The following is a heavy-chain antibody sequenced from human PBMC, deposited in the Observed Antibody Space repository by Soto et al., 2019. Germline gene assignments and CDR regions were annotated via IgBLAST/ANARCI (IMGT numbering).Heavy chain of an antibody. D-gene: IGHD3-22*01. J-gene: IGHJ4*02. V-gene: IGHV3-64D*08. CDR3: VKAQTYYDSSGYSTEPFDY. CDR1: GFTFSSYA. CDR2: ISSNGGST. Sequence: GGSLRLSCSASGFTFSSYAMHWVRQALGKGLEYVSAISSNGGSTYYADSVKGRFTISRDNSKNTLYLQMSSLRAEDTAVYYCVKAQTYYDSSGYSTEPFDYWGQGPLVTVSS.